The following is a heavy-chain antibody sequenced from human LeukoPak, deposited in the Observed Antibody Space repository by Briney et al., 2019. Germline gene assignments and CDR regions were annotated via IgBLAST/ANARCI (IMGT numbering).Heavy chain of an antibody. V-gene: IGHV3-43*01. J-gene: IGHJ4*02. D-gene: IGHD3-22*01. CDR3: AKESQYYYDTGASYYFDH. CDR1: GFTFDGRT. CDR2: ISWDGGRT. Sequence: PGGSLRLSCAASGFTFDGRTMHWVRQVPGKGLQWVSLISWDGGRTVYADFVKGRFTISRDNSRNSLYLQMNSLTTEDTALYYCAKESQYYYDTGASYYFDHWGQGALVTVSS.